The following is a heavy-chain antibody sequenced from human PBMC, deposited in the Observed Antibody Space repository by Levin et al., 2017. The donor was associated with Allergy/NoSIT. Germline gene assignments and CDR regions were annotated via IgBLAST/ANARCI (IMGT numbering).Heavy chain of an antibody. Sequence: GSLRLSCTVSGGSVSSGSYYWSWIRQPPGKGLEWIGYIYYSGSTNYNPSLKSRVTISVDTSKNQFSLKLSSVTAADTAVYYCARVLCSGGSCYGGLFDPWGQGTLVTVSS. CDR2: IYYSGST. CDR3: ARVLCSGGSCYGGLFDP. J-gene: IGHJ5*02. V-gene: IGHV4-61*01. D-gene: IGHD2-15*01. CDR1: GGSVSSGSYY.